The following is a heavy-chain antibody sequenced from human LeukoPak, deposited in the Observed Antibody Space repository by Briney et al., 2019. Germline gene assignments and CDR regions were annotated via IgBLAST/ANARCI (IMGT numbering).Heavy chain of an antibody. Sequence: GGSLRLSCAASGFTFSSYAMSWVRQAPGKGLEWVSVISGSGGSTYYADSVKGRFTISRDNSKNTLSVQMNSLRAEDTAIHYCAKDQSSRCSSTSCYTYYGMDVWGQGTTVPVSS. CDR2: ISGSGGST. D-gene: IGHD2-2*01. J-gene: IGHJ6*02. CDR3: AKDQSSRCSSTSCYTYYGMDV. CDR1: GFTFSSYA. V-gene: IGHV3-23*01.